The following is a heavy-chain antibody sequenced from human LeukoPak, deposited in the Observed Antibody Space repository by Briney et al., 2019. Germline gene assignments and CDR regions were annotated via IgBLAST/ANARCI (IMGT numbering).Heavy chain of an antibody. D-gene: IGHD3-9*01. J-gene: IGHJ6*03. Sequence: SETLSLTCTVSGGSISSSSYYWGWIRQPPGKGLEWIGSIYYSGSTYYNPSLKSRVTISVDTSKNQFSLKLSSVTAADTAVYYCARDLTGSRRSYYYYYMDVWGKGTTVTVSS. CDR3: ARDLTGSRRSYYYYYMDV. V-gene: IGHV4-39*07. CDR1: GGSISSSSYY. CDR2: IYYSGST.